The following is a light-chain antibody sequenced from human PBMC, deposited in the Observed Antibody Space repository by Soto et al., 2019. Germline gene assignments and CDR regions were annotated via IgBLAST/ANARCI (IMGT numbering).Light chain of an antibody. Sequence: DIVMTPSPPSLPVTPGEPSSISCMSIHSLLHSNGYNYLDWYLQKPGQSPQLLIYLASSRASGVPERFSGSGSGTDFTLKIRRVEAEDVGVYYCMQSLQTPWTFGQGTKVDIK. CDR1: HSLLHSNGYNY. J-gene: IGKJ1*01. V-gene: IGKV2-28*01. CDR3: MQSLQTPWT. CDR2: LAS.